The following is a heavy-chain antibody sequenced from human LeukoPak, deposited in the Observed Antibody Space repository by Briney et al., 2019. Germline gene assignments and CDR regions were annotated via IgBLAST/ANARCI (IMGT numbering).Heavy chain of an antibody. J-gene: IGHJ4*02. D-gene: IGHD3-22*01. CDR1: GFTFSSYA. V-gene: IGHV3-23*01. CDR2: ISGSGGSA. Sequence: GGSLRLSCAASGFTFSSYAMSWVRQAPGKGLEWVLAISGSGGSAYYADSVKGRFTISRDNSKNTLYLQMNSLRAEDTAVYYCAKDPPYYYDSSGKGRDYWGQGTLVTVSS. CDR3: AKDPPYYYDSSGKGRDY.